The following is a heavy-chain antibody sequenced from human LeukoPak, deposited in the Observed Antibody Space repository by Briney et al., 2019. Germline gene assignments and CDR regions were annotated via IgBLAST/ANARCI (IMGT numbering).Heavy chain of an antibody. CDR2: IYTSGST. D-gene: IGHD2-2*01. CDR3: ARDAMSFSTHAFDI. Sequence: SQTLFLTCTVSGGSISSGSYYWSWIRQPAGKGLEWIGRIYTSGSTNYNPSLKSRVTISVDTSKNQFSLKLSSVTAADTAVYYCARDAMSFSTHAFDIWGQGTMVTVSS. V-gene: IGHV4-61*02. CDR1: GGSISSGSYY. J-gene: IGHJ3*02.